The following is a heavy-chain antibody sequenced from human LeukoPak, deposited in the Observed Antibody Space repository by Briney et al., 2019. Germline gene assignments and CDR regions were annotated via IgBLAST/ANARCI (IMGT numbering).Heavy chain of an antibody. V-gene: IGHV3-21*01. CDR2: ISSSSTYI. CDR3: ARGPVAIGDGGLGY. Sequence: GGSLRLSCAAPGFSFSSYSMIWVRQAPGKGLEWVSSISSSSTYIYYADSLKGRFTISRDNAKNSLYLQMNSLRAEDTAVYYCARGPVAIGDGGLGYWGQGTLVTVSS. J-gene: IGHJ4*02. CDR1: GFSFSSYS. D-gene: IGHD2-2*02.